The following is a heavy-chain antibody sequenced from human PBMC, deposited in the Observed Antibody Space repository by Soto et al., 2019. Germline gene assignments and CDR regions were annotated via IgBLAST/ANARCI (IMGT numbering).Heavy chain of an antibody. J-gene: IGHJ4*02. CDR1: GGSLGSSSYY. V-gene: IGHV4-39*02. D-gene: IGHD2-15*01. CDR3: ARLSIDLSPSNFDY. CDR2: IYYSGNT. Sequence: SETLSLTCTVSGGSLGSSSYYWGWIRQPPGKGLEWIGRIYYSGNTYYNPSLQSRVAMSIDTSNNHFSLKPSSAPAAATAVSYCARLSIDLSPSNFDYWGQGALVTVSS.